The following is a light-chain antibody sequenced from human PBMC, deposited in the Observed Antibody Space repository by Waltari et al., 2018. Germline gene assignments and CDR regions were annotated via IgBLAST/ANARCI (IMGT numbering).Light chain of an antibody. J-gene: IGKJ1*01. Sequence: DIQMTQSPSSLSASVGHRVTIPCRASQNIFNYFYWYHQKPGKAPKLLISSASILQSGVPSRFGGSGFGTDFALTITGLQPEDFGTYYCQQTASAPITFGRGTKVDIK. CDR2: SAS. V-gene: IGKV1-39*01. CDR1: QNIFNY. CDR3: QQTASAPIT.